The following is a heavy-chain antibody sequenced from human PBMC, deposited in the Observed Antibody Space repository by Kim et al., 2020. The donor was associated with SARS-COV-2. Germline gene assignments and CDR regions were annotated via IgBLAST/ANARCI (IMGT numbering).Heavy chain of an antibody. J-gene: IGHJ6*02. D-gene: IGHD3-3*01. CDR2: ISSSSSTI. V-gene: IGHV3-48*02. CDR3: ARDLWSRTNYYYYGMDV. CDR1: GFTFSSYS. Sequence: GGSLRLSCAASGFTFSSYSMNWVRQAPGKGLEWVSYISSSSSTIYYADSVKGRFTISRDNAKNSLYLQMNSLRDEDTAVYYCARDLWSRTNYYYYGMDVWGQGTTVTVSS.